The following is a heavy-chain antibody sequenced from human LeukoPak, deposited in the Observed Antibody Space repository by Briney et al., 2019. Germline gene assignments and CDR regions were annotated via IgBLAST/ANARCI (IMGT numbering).Heavy chain of an antibody. J-gene: IGHJ4*02. CDR2: ISGSGGST. V-gene: IGHV3-23*01. CDR1: GFTFSSYA. D-gene: IGHD3-22*01. CDR3: ARRPPDYYDSSGYYYFDY. Sequence: PGGSLRLSCAASGFTFSSYAMSWVRQAPGKGLEWVSAISGSGGSTYYADSVKGRFTISRDNSKNTLYLQMNSLRAEDTAVYYCARRPPDYYDSSGYYYFDYWGQGTLVTVSS.